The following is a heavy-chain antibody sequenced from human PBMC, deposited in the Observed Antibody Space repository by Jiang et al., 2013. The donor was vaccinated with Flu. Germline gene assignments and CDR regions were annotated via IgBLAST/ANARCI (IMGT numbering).Heavy chain of an antibody. V-gene: IGHV3-48*03. CDR2: ISSSGDTT. J-gene: IGHJ3*01. D-gene: IGHD2-15*01. CDR1: GFTFSNFQ. CDR3: ARSRYCSGSGCSGWGRALDL. Sequence: VQLVESGGGLIQPGGSLRLSCAASGFTFSNFQMNWVRQAPREGLEWISYISSSGDTTKYPDSVKGRFTISRDNAKNSLYLQMDSLRAEDTAVYYCARSRYCSGSGCSGWGRALDLWGQGTMVTVSS.